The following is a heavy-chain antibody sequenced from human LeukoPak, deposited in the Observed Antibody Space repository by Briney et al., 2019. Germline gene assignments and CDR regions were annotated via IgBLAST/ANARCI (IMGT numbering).Heavy chain of an antibody. Sequence: SETLSLTCTVSGGSISSYYWSWIRQPPGKGLEWIGYIYYSGSTNYNPSLKSRVTISVDTSKTQFSLNLSSVTAADTAVYYCAREGDGYNGVAFDIWGQGTMVTVSS. J-gene: IGHJ3*02. V-gene: IGHV4-59*01. CDR1: GGSISSYY. CDR2: IYYSGST. CDR3: AREGDGYNGVAFDI. D-gene: IGHD5-24*01.